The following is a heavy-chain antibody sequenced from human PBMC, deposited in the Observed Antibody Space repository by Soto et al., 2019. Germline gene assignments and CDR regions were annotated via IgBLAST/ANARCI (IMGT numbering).Heavy chain of an antibody. Sequence: EVQLLESGGGLVQPGGSLRLSCAASGFTFSSYAMSWVRQAPGKGLEWVSAISGSGGSTYYADSVKGQFTISRDNSKNTLYMQRNSLTAEDPSVYYCAKDQSVVGARDAFDIWGQGTMVTVSS. D-gene: IGHD1-26*01. V-gene: IGHV3-23*01. CDR3: AKDQSVVGARDAFDI. J-gene: IGHJ3*02. CDR2: ISGSGGST. CDR1: GFTFSSYA.